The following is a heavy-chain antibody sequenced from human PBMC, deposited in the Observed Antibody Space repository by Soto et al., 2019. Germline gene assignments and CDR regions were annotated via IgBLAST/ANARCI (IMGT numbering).Heavy chain of an antibody. V-gene: IGHV4-59*01. J-gene: IGHJ6*02. D-gene: IGHD3-22*01. CDR1: GGSISGYY. CDR2: IYYSGST. CDR3: ARDYGWLGYYYGMNV. Sequence: SETLSLTCTVSGGSISGYYWSWIRQPPGKGLEWIGYIYYSGSTNYNPSLKSRVTISVDTSKNQFSLKLSSVTAADTAVYYCARDYGWLGYYYGMNVWGQGTTVTVSS.